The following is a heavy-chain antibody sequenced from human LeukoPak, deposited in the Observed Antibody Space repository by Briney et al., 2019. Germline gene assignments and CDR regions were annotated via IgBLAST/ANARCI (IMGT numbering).Heavy chain of an antibody. CDR1: GFTFSDYY. J-gene: IGHJ4*02. CDR3: ARDPCSSTSCYGGSYYFDY. V-gene: IGHV3-11*06. D-gene: IGHD2-2*01. Sequence: GGSLRLSCAASGFTFSDYYMSWIRQAPGKGLEWVSYIRSSSSYTNYADSVKGRFTISRDNAKNSLYLQMNSLRAEDTAVYYCARDPCSSTSCYGGSYYFDYWGQGTLVTVSS. CDR2: IRSSSSYT.